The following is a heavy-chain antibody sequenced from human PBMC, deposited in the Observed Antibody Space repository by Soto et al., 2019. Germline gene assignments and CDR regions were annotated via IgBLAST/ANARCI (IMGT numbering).Heavy chain of an antibody. J-gene: IGHJ6*02. Sequence: GGSLRLSCAASGFTFSSYWMSWVRQAPGKGLEWVANIKQDGSEKYYVDSVKGRFTISRDNAKNSLYLQMNSLRAEDTAVYYCARDRYCNSTSCYKWEYGMDVWGQGTTVTVSS. D-gene: IGHD2-2*02. CDR2: IKQDGSEK. V-gene: IGHV3-7*03. CDR3: ARDRYCNSTSCYKWEYGMDV. CDR1: GFTFSSYW.